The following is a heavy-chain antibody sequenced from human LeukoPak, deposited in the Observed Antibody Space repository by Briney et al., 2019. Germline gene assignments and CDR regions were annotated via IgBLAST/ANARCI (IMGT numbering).Heavy chain of an antibody. CDR2: MNPNSGNT. CDR3: ARGWGYGSGSYYNVGGGNFDY. Sequence: ASVNVSCKASGYTFTSYDINGVRQATAQGLEWMGWMNPNSGNTGYAQKFQGRVTMTRNTSISTAYMELSSLRSEDTAVYYCARGWGYGSGSYYNVGGGNFDYWGQGTLVTVSS. J-gene: IGHJ4*02. CDR1: GYTFTSYD. D-gene: IGHD3-10*01. V-gene: IGHV1-8*01.